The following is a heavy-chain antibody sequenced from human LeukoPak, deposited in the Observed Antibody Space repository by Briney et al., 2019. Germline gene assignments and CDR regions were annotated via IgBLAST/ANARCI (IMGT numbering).Heavy chain of an antibody. CDR1: GFTFSSYA. CDR2: ISYDGSNK. D-gene: IGHD3-22*01. J-gene: IGHJ4*02. CDR3: ARDVTGLFVFDY. Sequence: GGSLRLSCAASGFTFSSYAMHWDRQAPGKGLEWVAVISYDGSNKYYADSVKGRFTISRDNSKNTLYLQMNSLRAEDTAVYYCARDVTGLFVFDYWGQGTLVTVSS. V-gene: IGHV3-30-3*01.